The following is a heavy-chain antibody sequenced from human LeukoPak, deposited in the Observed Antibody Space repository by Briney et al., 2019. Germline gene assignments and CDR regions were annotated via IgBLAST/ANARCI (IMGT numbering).Heavy chain of an antibody. CDR3: ARSLPYGTTWYGRSDF. Sequence: GGSLRLSCAASGFTFSSYWMNWVRQAPGKGLVWVSRIASDGSSTTYADSVKGRFSISRDNAKNTLYPQMNSLRAEDTAIYYCARSLPYGTTWYGRSDFWGQGTLVTVSS. CDR2: IASDGSST. J-gene: IGHJ4*02. V-gene: IGHV3-74*01. CDR1: GFTFSSYW. D-gene: IGHD6-13*01.